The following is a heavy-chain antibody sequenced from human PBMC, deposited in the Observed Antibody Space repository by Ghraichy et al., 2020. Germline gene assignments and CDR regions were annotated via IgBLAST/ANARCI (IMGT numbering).Heavy chain of an antibody. V-gene: IGHV1-24*01. CDR3: ATREMATSAFDI. D-gene: IGHD5-24*01. J-gene: IGHJ3*02. CDR1: GYTLTELS. CDR2: FDPEDGET. Sequence: ASVKVSCKVSGYTLTELSMHWVRQAPGKGLEWMGGFDPEDGETIYAQKFQGRVTMTEDTSTDTAYMELSSLRSEDTAVYYCATREMATSAFDIWGQGTMVTVSS.